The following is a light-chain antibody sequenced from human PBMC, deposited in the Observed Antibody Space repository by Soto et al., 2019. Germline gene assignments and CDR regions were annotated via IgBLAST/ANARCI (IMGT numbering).Light chain of an antibody. CDR1: SSDVGAYDY. J-gene: IGLJ1*01. Sequence: QSALTQPPSASGSPGQTVTISCTGSSSDVGAYDYVSWYQQHPGEAPKLIIYEVTKRPSGVPDRFSGYKSGNTASLTVPGLQGEDEADYHCSSYAGGKNFYVFGTGTKV. CDR3: SSYAGGKNFYV. CDR2: EVT. V-gene: IGLV2-8*01.